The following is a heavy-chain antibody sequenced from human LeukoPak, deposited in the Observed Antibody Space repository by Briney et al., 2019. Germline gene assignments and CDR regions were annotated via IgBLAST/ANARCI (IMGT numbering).Heavy chain of an antibody. CDR2: IYYSGST. CDR1: GGSISSYY. V-gene: IGHV4-59*01. Sequence: PSETLSLTCTVSGGSISSYYWSWIRQPPGKGLEWIGYIYYSGSTNYNPSLKSRVTISVDTSKNQFSLKLSSVTAADTAVYYCARALEAPGWELLGYFDYWGQGTTVTVSS. CDR3: ARALEAPGWELLGYFDY. J-gene: IGHJ4*03. D-gene: IGHD1-26*01.